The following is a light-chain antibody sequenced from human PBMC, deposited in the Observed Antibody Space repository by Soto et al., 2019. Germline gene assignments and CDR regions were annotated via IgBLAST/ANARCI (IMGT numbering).Light chain of an antibody. CDR1: TGAVTSGHY. J-gene: IGLJ1*01. V-gene: IGLV7-46*01. CDR3: LLSYSGASRYV. CDR2: DTS. Sequence: QAVVTQEPSLTVSPGGTVTLTCGSSTGAVTSGHYPYWFQQKPGQAPRTLIYDTSNKHSWTPARFSGSLLGGKAALTLSGAQPEDEAEYYCLLSYSGASRYVFGTGTKLTVL.